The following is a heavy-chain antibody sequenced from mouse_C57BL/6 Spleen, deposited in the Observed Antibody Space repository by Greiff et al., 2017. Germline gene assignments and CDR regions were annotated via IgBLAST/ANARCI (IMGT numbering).Heavy chain of an antibody. CDR1: GYTFTEYT. Sequence: QVQLQQSGAELVKPGASVKLSCKASGYTFTEYTIHWVKQRSGQGLEWIGWFYPGSGNIKYNEKFKDKATLTADKSSPTVDMELSRLTSEDSAVYFCARHGAPYGNYRDDAMDYWGQGTLVTVSA. CDR2: FYPGSGNI. D-gene: IGHD2-10*02. J-gene: IGHJ3*01. V-gene: IGHV1-62-2*01. CDR3: ARHGAPYGNYRDDAMDY.